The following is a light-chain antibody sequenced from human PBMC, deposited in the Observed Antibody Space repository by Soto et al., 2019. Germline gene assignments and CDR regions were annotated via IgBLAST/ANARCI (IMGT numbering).Light chain of an antibody. J-gene: IGKJ1*01. CDR3: QHYNRYSEA. CDR1: QTISSW. Sequence: PSTLSGSVRDRVTITCRASQTISSWLAWYQQKPGKAPKLLIYKASTLKSGVPSRFSGSGSGTEFTLTISSLKPDDFETYYCQHYNRYSEAFGQGTKVDIK. V-gene: IGKV1-5*03. CDR2: KAS.